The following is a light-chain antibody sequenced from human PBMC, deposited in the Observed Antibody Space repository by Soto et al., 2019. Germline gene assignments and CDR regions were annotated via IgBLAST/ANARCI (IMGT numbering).Light chain of an antibody. CDR2: KAS. J-gene: IGKJ4*01. V-gene: IGKV1-5*03. CDR3: QQYNSYSPLT. Sequence: DIQMTQSPSTLSASVGDRVTITCRASQSISSWLAWYQQKPGKAPKLLIYKASSLESGVPSRFSGSASGTEFTLTISSLQPDDFATYYCQQYNSYSPLTSGGGTTVEIK. CDR1: QSISSW.